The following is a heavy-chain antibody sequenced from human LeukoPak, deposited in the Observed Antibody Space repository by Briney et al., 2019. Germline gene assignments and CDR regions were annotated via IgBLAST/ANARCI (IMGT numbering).Heavy chain of an antibody. V-gene: IGHV4-59*01. J-gene: IGHJ5*02. Sequence: SETLSLTCTVSGGSISSYYWSWIRQPPGKGLEWIGYIYYSGSTNYNPSLKSRVTISVDTSKNQFSLKLSSVTAADTAVYYCASGGDYGDPGSFDPWGQGTLVTASS. CDR2: IYYSGST. CDR1: GGSISSYY. CDR3: ASGGDYGDPGSFDP. D-gene: IGHD4-17*01.